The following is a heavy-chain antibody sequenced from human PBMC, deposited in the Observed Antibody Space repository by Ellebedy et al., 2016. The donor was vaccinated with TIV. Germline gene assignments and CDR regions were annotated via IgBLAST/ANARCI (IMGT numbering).Heavy chain of an antibody. CDR1: GYAFTNYG. J-gene: IGHJ4*02. V-gene: IGHV1-18*04. Sequence: AASVKVSCKASGYAFTNYGLSWVRQAPGQGLEWMGWISSYNGYTNYVQKLRDRVTITADTSTSTAYMELRSLRSDDTAMYYCARDQASIVATAGFDYWGQGSLVTVSS. CDR3: ARDQASIVATAGFDY. D-gene: IGHD2-21*01. CDR2: ISSYNGYT.